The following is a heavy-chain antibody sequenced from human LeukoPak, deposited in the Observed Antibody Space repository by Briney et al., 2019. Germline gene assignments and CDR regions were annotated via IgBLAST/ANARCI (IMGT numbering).Heavy chain of an antibody. V-gene: IGHV3-23*01. CDR3: AKDLSSTLQG. CDR1: GFTFSNAW. Sequence: GGSLRLSCAASGFTFSNAWMSWVRQAPGKGLEWVSAISGSGGSTYYADSVKGRFTISRDNSKNTLYLQMNSLRAEDTAVYYCAKDLSSTLQGWGQGALVTVSS. CDR2: ISGSGGST. D-gene: IGHD4-11*01. J-gene: IGHJ4*02.